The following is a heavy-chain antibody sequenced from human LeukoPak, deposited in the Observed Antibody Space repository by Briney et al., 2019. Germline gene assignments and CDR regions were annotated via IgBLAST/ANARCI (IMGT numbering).Heavy chain of an antibody. D-gene: IGHD2-2*01. J-gene: IGHJ5*02. CDR1: GFTFSSYA. CDR3: ARDCSSTSCASVEFWFDP. CDR2: ISYDGSNK. V-gene: IGHV3-30*04. Sequence: GGSLRLSCAASGFTFSSYAMHWVRQAPGKGLEWVAVISYDGSNKYYADSVKGRFTISRDNSKNTLYLQMNSVRAEDTAVYYCARDCSSTSCASVEFWFDPWGQGTLVTVSS.